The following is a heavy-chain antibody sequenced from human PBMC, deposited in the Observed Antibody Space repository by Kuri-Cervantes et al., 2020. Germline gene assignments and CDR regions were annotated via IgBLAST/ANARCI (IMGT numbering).Heavy chain of an antibody. CDR1: GYTFTSYG. Sequence: ASVKVSCKASGYTFTSYGISWVRQAPGQGLEWMGWISAYNGNTNYAQKLQGRVTMTTDTSTSTAYMELRSLRSEDTAVYYCARLYPIVVVPAAIYGMDVWGQGTTVTVSS. V-gene: IGHV1-18*01. D-gene: IGHD2-2*01. CDR3: ARLYPIVVVPAAIYGMDV. CDR2: ISAYNGNT. J-gene: IGHJ6*02.